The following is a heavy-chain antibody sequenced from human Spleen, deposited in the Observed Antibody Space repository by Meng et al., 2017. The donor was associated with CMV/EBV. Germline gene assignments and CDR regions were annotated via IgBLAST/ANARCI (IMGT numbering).Heavy chain of an antibody. V-gene: IGHV3-43*01. J-gene: IGHJ4*02. CDR3: ARVTYYYDSSGYGRALYYFDY. D-gene: IGHD3-22*01. CDR1: YT. CDR2: ISWDGPMP. Sequence: YTSNCIRQGPGQGLEWRSLISWDGPMPTYAQSVKGRFTISRDNAKNTLYLQMSSLRAEDTAVYYCARVTYYYDSSGYGRALYYFDYWGQGTLVTVSS.